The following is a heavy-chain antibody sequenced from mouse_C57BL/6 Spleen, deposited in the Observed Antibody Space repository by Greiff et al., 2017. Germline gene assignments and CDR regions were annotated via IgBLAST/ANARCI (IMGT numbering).Heavy chain of an antibody. V-gene: IGHV3-6*01. CDR2: ISYDGSN. CDR1: GYSITSGYY. Sequence: EVQLQESGPGLVKPSQSLSLTCSVTGYSITSGYYWNWIRQFPGNKLEWMGYISYDGSNNYNPSLKNRISITRDTSKNQFFLKLNSVTTEDTATYYCARGPLTTVAYFDYWGQGTTLTVSS. D-gene: IGHD1-1*01. J-gene: IGHJ2*01. CDR3: ARGPLTTVAYFDY.